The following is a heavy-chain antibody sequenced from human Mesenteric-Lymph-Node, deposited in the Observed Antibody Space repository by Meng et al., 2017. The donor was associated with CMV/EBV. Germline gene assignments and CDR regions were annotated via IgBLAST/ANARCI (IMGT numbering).Heavy chain of an antibody. J-gene: IGHJ4*02. CDR1: GGSISSSSYY. D-gene: IGHD3-22*01. CDR2: IYYSGST. CDR3: ARDGDYYDSSGYNPFDY. Sequence: QLQLQESGPGLVEPSETLSPTCTVSGGSISSSSYYWGWIRQPPGKGLEWIGSIYYSGSTYYNPSLKSRVTISVDTSKNQFSLKLSSVTAADTAVYYCARDGDYYDSSGYNPFDYWGQGTLVTVSS. V-gene: IGHV4-39*07.